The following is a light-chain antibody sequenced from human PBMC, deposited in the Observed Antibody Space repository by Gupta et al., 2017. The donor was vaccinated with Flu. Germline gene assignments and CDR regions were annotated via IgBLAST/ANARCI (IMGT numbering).Light chain of an antibody. CDR3: VLYMGSGISV. V-gene: IGLV8-61*01. CDR1: SGSVSSHDY. Sequence: SSGSVSSHDYPSWYQQPPGQAPRTLIYTASTRSAGVPDRFSGSMLGNKAALSISGAQADDESDYSCVLYMGSGISVFGGGTKLTVL. CDR2: TAS. J-gene: IGLJ3*02.